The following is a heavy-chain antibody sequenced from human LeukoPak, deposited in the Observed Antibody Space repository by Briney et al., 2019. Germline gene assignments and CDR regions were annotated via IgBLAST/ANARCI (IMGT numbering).Heavy chain of an antibody. CDR2: FSRSGPDT. D-gene: IGHD6-13*01. V-gene: IGHV3-23*01. J-gene: IGHJ4*02. Sequence: GGSLRLSCAASGFTFGSSAMSWVRQAPGKGPEWVSTFSRSGPDTYYADTVKGRFTIFRDNSKNTLYLQMNSLRAEDTAVYYCAKGSLGSWYYFDYWGQGTLVTVSS. CDR1: GFTFGSSA. CDR3: AKGSLGSWYYFDY.